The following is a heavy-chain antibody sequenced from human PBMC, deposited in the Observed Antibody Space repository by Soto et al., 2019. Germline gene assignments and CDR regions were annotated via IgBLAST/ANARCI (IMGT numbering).Heavy chain of an antibody. V-gene: IGHV1-18*01. CDR2: ISAYNGNT. CDR3: AREGYYYASSGWGAYYFDY. Sequence: QVQLVQSGAEVKKPGASVKVSCKASGYTFTSYGISWVRQAPGQGLEWMGWISAYNGNTNYAQKLQGRVTMTTDTSTSTAYMELRSLRSDDTAVYYCAREGYYYASSGWGAYYFDYWGQGTLVTVSS. CDR1: GYTFTSYG. D-gene: IGHD3-22*01. J-gene: IGHJ4*02.